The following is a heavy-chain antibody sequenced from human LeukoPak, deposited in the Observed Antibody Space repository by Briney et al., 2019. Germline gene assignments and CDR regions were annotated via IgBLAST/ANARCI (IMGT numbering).Heavy chain of an antibody. CDR2: ISFHGKDK. CDR1: GFTFNNYA. D-gene: IGHD2-15*01. V-gene: IGHV3-30*04. J-gene: IGHJ4*02. CDR3: VRQDCSAGSCYLDH. Sequence: PGGSLRLSCAASGFTFNNYAMHWVRQAPGKGLKWMTVISFHGKDKFYADSMKGRLTISRDNSQRTLVMEMNSLRAEDTAVYYCVRQDCSAGSCYLDHWGQGILVTVSS.